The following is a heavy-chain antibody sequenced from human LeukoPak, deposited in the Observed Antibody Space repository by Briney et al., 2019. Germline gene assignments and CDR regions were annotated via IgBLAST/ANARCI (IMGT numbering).Heavy chain of an antibody. CDR1: GYTFTSYG. V-gene: IGHV1-18*01. Sequence: GASVKVSCKASGYTFTSYGISWVRQAPGQGLEWMGWISAYNGNTNYAQKLQGRVTMTTDTSTSTAYMELRSLRSDDTAVYYCARVVYSGYAGGMGVSGQGTTVTVSS. CDR3: ARVVYSGYAGGMGV. D-gene: IGHD5-12*01. J-gene: IGHJ6*02. CDR2: ISAYNGNT.